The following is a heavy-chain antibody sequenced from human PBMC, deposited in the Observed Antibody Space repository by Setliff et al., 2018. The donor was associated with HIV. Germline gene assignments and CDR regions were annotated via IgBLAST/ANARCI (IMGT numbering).Heavy chain of an antibody. CDR1: GDSINTHC. Sequence: ASETLSLTCTVSGDSINTHCWSWIRQPPGKGLEWIGCISHSGNTYYNPSLKSRLTISVDTSKNQVSLKLSSVTAADTAVYYCARAGSYGWDYWGQGTLVTVSS. J-gene: IGHJ4*02. CDR2: ISHSGNT. V-gene: IGHV4-59*11. CDR3: ARAGSYGWDY. D-gene: IGHD5-18*01.